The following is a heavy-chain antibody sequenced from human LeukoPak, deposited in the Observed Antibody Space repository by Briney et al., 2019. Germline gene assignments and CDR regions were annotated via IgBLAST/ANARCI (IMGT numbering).Heavy chain of an antibody. CDR2: IIPIFGTA. J-gene: IGHJ6*02. CDR3: ARGGTVVVPAFVHYYGMDV. V-gene: IGHV1-69*13. Sequence: ASVKVSCKASGGTFSSYAIRWVRQAPGQGLEWMGGIIPIFGTANYAQKFQGRVTITVDESTSTAYMELSSLRSEDTAVYYCARGGTVVVPAFVHYYGMDVWGQGTTVTVSS. CDR1: GGTFSSYA. D-gene: IGHD2-2*01.